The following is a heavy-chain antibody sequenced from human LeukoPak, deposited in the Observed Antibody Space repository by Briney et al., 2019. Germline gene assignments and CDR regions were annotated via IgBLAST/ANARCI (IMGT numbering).Heavy chain of an antibody. J-gene: IGHJ3*02. Sequence: GGSLRLSCAASGFAFSNAWMNWVRQAPRKGLVWVGRIRRITDGGTTDYAAPVKGRFTISRDDSKNTLYLQMNSLKTEDAGVYYCATAVSRYTLAWGGFDIWGQGTRVTVSS. V-gene: IGHV3-15*01. D-gene: IGHD1-14*01. CDR2: IRRITDGGTT. CDR3: ATAVSRYTLAWGGFDI. CDR1: GFAFSNAW.